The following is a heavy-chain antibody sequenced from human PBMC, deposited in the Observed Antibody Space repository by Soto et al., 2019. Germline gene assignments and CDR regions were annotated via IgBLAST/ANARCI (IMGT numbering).Heavy chain of an antibody. V-gene: IGHV3-13*01. CDR3: AADDSSGGQGY. D-gene: IGHD6-19*01. Sequence: PGGSLRLSCAASGFIFSSYDVHWVRQAPGKGLEWVSVITTTGDTYYAASVKGRFTISRENAENSLYLQMNSLRAEDAAVYYCAADDSSGGQGYWGQGTLVTVSS. CDR2: ITTTGDT. J-gene: IGHJ4*02. CDR1: GFIFSSYD.